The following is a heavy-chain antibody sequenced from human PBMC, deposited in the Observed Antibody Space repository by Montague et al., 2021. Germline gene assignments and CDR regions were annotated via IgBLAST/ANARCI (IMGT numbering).Heavy chain of an antibody. CDR3: AGERDRYYYMDI. V-gene: IGHV4-38-2*02. Sequence: SETLSLTCTVSRSLINSDYYWGWIRQPPGKGLEWMGSVPHGGRTYYNPSLKSRVTISVDTSNNHFSLKLSSVTAADTAMYYCAGERDRYYYMDIWGKGTTITVSS. CDR1: RSLINSDYY. J-gene: IGHJ6*03. CDR2: VPHGGRT.